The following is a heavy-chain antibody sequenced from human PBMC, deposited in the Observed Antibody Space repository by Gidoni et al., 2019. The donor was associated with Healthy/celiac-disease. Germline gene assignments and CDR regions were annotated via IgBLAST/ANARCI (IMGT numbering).Heavy chain of an antibody. Sequence: LEWMGWINTNTGNPTYAQGFTGRFVFSLDTSVSTAYLQISSLKAEDTAVYYCARDQAGYGGNRWKFDYWGQGTLVTVSS. V-gene: IGHV7-4-1*02. J-gene: IGHJ4*02. CDR2: INTNTGNP. D-gene: IGHD4-17*01. CDR3: ARDQAGYGGNRWKFDY.